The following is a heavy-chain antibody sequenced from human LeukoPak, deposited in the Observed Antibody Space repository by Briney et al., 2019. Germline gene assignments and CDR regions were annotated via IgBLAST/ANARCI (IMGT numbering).Heavy chain of an antibody. Sequence: GSLRLSCAASGFTFSSYGMHWVRQAPGKGLEWVAFTRYDGSNKYYADSVKGRFTISRDNSKNTLYLQMNSLRAEDTAVYYCAKTDHIVVVTAILDYWGQGTLVTVSS. V-gene: IGHV3-30*02. CDR2: TRYDGSNK. D-gene: IGHD2-21*02. CDR3: AKTDHIVVVTAILDY. J-gene: IGHJ4*02. CDR1: GFTFSSYG.